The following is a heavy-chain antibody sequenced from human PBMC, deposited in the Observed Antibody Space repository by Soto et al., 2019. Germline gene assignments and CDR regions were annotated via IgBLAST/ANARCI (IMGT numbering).Heavy chain of an antibody. V-gene: IGHV3-53*04. CDR2: IWRDGGT. J-gene: IGHJ4*02. CDR3: ASDASDSAGSYDY. D-gene: IGHD3-10*01. Sequence: EVQLVESGGGLVQPGGSLRLSCEASGFTVSSVYMSWVRQAPGKGLEWVAVIWRDGGTYYVDSVKGRFTISRDNSKNTLYLQMNSLRLEDTAVYYCASDASDSAGSYDYWGQGTLVTASS. CDR1: GFTVSSVY.